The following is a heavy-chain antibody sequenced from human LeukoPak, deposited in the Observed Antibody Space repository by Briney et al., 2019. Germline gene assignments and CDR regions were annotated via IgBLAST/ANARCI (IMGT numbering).Heavy chain of an antibody. D-gene: IGHD3-10*01. CDR1: GFTFSSYT. CDR3: ARGGPGNYYYMDV. CDR2: ISSTGTYK. Sequence: GGSLRLSCAASGFTFSSYTMNWVRQAPGKGLEWVSSISSTGTYKYYADSVKGRFTISRDNAKNSLYLQMNSLRAEDTAVYYCARGGPGNYYYMDVWGKGTTVTVSS. J-gene: IGHJ6*03. V-gene: IGHV3-21*01.